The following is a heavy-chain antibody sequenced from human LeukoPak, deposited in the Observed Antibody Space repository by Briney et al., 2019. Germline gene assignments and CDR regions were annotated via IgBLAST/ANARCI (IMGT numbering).Heavy chain of an antibody. CDR1: GFNFNTYS. D-gene: IGHD3-16*02. Sequence: PGGSLRLSCAASGFNFNTYSMNWVRQAPGKGLEWVSYISSGSGNIYYADAVKGRFTISRGNAKNSLYLQMDSLRDDDTAVYYCARDLPISRGIFVYFHGLDVWGQGTTVTV. CDR2: ISSGSGNI. CDR3: ARDLPISRGIFVYFHGLDV. J-gene: IGHJ6*02. V-gene: IGHV3-48*02.